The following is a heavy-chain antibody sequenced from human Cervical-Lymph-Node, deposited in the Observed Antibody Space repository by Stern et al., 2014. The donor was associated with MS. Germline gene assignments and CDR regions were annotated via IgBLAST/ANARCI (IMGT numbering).Heavy chain of an antibody. CDR1: AYNFTNYG. D-gene: IGHD5-12*01. J-gene: IGHJ4*02. CDR2: ISGYNGNT. V-gene: IGHV1-18*01. Sequence: VQLVESGAEVKKPGASVKVSCKTSAYNFTNYGVTWVRRAPGQGLEWMGWISGYNGNTKYEQKFQGRVAMTTDTSTNNAYMVWRSLRSSDPAVYSWARAGYDVSGLSAYWGRGTLVPVSP. CDR3: ARAGYDVSGLSAY.